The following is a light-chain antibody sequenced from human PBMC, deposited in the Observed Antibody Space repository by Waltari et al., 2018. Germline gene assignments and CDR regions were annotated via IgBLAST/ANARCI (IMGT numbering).Light chain of an antibody. V-gene: IGKV3-11*01. CDR2: DAS. CDR3: QQRSIWPPLT. J-gene: IGKJ4*01. Sequence: EVVLTQSPATLPLSPGERATLYCRASQSFGTSLAWYHQKPGQAPMLLIVDASNRAAGIPGRFSGRGSGTDFTLTITNLEPEDFAVYYCQQRSIWPPLTFGGGTHVDVK. CDR1: QSFGTS.